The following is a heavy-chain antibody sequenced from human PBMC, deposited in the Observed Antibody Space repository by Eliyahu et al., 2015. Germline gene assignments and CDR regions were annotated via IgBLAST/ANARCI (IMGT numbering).Heavy chain of an antibody. J-gene: IGHJ3*02. Sequence: QVHLVESGGGVVQPGRSLXLXCAASGFTFXSXGMHGVRQAPDKGLEWXAVXWHDGSNKYYADSVKGRFTISRDNSKNTLSLQMNSLRAEDTAVYYCARGGYYDSGGYQDAFDIWGQGTMVTVSS. CDR3: ARGGYYDSGGYQDAFDI. D-gene: IGHD3-22*01. CDR2: XWHDGSNK. V-gene: IGHV3-33*01. CDR1: GFTFXSXG.